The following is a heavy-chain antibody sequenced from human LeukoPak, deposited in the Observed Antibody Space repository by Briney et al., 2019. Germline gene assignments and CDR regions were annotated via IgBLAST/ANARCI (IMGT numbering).Heavy chain of an antibody. V-gene: IGHV3-74*01. CDR2: INPDGSWT. CDR1: GFTLNSYW. Sequence: PGGSLRLSCAASGFTLNSYWMVWFRQAPGKGLVWVSCINPDGSWTLHADSVKGRFAISRDYARNTLYLQMNSLRAEDTAVYYCAKAGGKYCSGGSCYAFDYWGQGTLVTVSS. J-gene: IGHJ4*02. D-gene: IGHD2-15*01. CDR3: AKAGGKYCSGGSCYAFDY.